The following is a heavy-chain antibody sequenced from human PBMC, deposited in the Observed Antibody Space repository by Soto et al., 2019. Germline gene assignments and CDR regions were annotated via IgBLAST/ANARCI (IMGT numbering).Heavy chain of an antibody. J-gene: IGHJ4*02. Sequence: PGGSLRLSCVASGFTFSRYVMTWVRQAPGKGLEWVSTINSNGGSTYYTDSVKGRFTISRYNSKNSLYLQMNGLRAEDTAVYFCARVPDLDYCSRTSCLYYFDYWGQGALVTVSS. CDR2: INSNGGST. V-gene: IGHV3-23*01. CDR1: GFTFSRYV. D-gene: IGHD2-2*01. CDR3: ARVPDLDYCSRTSCLYYFDY.